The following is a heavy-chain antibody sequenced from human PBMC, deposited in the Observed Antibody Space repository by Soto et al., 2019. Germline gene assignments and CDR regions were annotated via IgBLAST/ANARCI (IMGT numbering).Heavy chain of an antibody. CDR3: ARDRDFDYGGNTPLSY. D-gene: IGHD4-17*01. CDR2: ISYDGSNK. J-gene: IGHJ4*02. Sequence: QVQLVESGGGVVQPGRSLRLSCAASGFTFSSCAMHWVRQAPGKGLEWVAVISYDGSNKYYADSVKGRFTISRDNSKNTLYLQMNSLRAEDTAVYYCARDRDFDYGGNTPLSYWGQGTLVTVSS. V-gene: IGHV3-30-3*01. CDR1: GFTFSSCA.